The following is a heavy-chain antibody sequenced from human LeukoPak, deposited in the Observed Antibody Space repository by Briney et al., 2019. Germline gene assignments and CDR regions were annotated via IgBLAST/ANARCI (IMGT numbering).Heavy chain of an antibody. Sequence: PGASLRLSCAASGFTFSIHAMDWVRQAPGKGLEWVSSISGIGIRTYYADSGKGRSTISRDSSKNTVYLQMNSLIAEDTAVYYCARDMHGYDRPVDNWGRGTQVTVSS. D-gene: IGHD5-24*01. CDR2: ISGIGIRT. CDR3: ARDMHGYDRPVDN. J-gene: IGHJ4*02. V-gene: IGHV3-23*01. CDR1: GFTFSIHA.